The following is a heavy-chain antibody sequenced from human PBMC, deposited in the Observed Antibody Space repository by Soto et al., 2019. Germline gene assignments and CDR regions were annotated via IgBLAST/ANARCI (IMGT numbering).Heavy chain of an antibody. CDR3: ASYGLGSYMYYYGMDV. CDR1: GFTFSSYE. CDR2: ISSSGNTI. J-gene: IGHJ6*02. Sequence: GSLRLSCAASGFTFSSYEMNWVRQAPGKGLEWVSYISSSGNTIYYADSVKGRFTISRDNAKKSLYLQMNSLRAEDTAVYYCASYGLGSYMYYYGMDVWGQGTTVTVSS. D-gene: IGHD3-10*01. V-gene: IGHV3-48*03.